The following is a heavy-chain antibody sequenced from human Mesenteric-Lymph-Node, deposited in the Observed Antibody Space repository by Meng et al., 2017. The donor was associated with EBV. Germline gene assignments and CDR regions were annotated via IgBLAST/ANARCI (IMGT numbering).Heavy chain of an antibody. CDR2: VIHSGNT. D-gene: IGHD3-16*01. V-gene: IGHV4-34*12. J-gene: IGHJ4*02. CDR1: GDSFSAYY. Sequence: QVQLQQWGAGLLNPSETLSLTCDGYGDSFSAYYWRWIRQPPGRGLEWIGDVIHSGNTSYSPSLKSRVTISVDTSKRQFSLKLRSMTAADTAVYYCATGWGKANYWGQGTLVTVSS. CDR3: ATGWGKANY.